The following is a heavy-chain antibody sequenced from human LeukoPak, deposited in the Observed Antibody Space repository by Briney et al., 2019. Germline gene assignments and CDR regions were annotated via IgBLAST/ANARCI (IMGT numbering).Heavy chain of an antibody. CDR1: GFTFSSYS. CDR2: ISGNGGTT. D-gene: IGHD3-10*01. J-gene: IGHJ4*02. Sequence: PGGSLRLSCAASGFTFSSYSMSWVRQAPGKGLEWVSSISGNGGTTWYADSVKGRFTISRDSSKNTLYLQLNSLRAEDTAVYYCAKSGQFDYWGQGTLVTVSS. CDR3: AKSGQFDY. V-gene: IGHV3-23*01.